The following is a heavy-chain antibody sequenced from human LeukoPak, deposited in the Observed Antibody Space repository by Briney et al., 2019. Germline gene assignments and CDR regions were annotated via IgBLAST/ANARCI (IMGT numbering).Heavy chain of an antibody. CDR3: AREVVPAAMRGGRARTNWFDP. D-gene: IGHD2-2*01. CDR2: FIPIFDTT. V-gene: IGHV1-69*05. J-gene: IGHJ5*02. CDR1: GGTFNNYA. Sequence: EAWVKVSRKSSGGTFNNYAVTWVRHAPGQGLEWMGGFIPIFDTTNYAPNFQGRVTITTDESSNIAYMELSSLKSEDTGVYYCAREVVPAAMRGGRARTNWFDPWGQGTLVTVSS.